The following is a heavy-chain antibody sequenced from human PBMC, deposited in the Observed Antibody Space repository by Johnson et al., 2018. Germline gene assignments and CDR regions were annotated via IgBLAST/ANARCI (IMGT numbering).Heavy chain of an antibody. J-gene: IGHJ6*02. V-gene: IGHV3-23*04. D-gene: IGHD6-13*01. Sequence: EVQLVESGGGVVRPGGSXRLSCAASGFIFDDYGMAWVRQAPGKGLEWVSAISGRGGSKYYADSVKGRFTISRDNSKNTLYLQMTSRRAEDTAVYYCARAESSPHYGMDVWGQGTTVTVSS. CDR3: ARAESSPHYGMDV. CDR1: GFIFDDYG. CDR2: ISGRGGSK.